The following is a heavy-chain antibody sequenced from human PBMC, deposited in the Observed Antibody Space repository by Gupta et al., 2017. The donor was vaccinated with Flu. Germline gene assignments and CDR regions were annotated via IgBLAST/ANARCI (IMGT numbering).Heavy chain of an antibody. Sequence: QVQLQQWGAGLLKPSETLSLTCAVYGGSFSGYYWSWIRQPPGKGLEWIGEINHSGSTNYNPSLKSRVTISVDTSKNQFSLKLSSVTAADTAVYYCASTYSSGWYRFWGQGTLVTVSS. CDR3: ASTYSSGWYRF. CDR2: INHSGST. CDR1: GGSFSGYY. D-gene: IGHD6-19*01. J-gene: IGHJ4*02. V-gene: IGHV4-34*01.